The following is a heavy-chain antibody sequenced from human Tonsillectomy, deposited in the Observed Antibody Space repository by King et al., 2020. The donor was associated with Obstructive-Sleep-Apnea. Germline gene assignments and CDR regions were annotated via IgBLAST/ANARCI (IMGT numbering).Heavy chain of an antibody. CDR2: ISWDADK. CDR1: GFSLSTSGVG. D-gene: IGHD6-19*01. CDR3: AYRSSGGASGFDY. J-gene: IGHJ4*02. V-gene: IGHV2-5*02. Sequence: QITLKESGPTLVTPTQTPTLTSSFSGFSLSTSGVGVGWLRQAPGKALEWLALISWDADKRYSPPLRSRLTITKDTAENQVVLTMSNMDPVDTATYYCAYRSSGGASGFDYWCQGTLVTVSS.